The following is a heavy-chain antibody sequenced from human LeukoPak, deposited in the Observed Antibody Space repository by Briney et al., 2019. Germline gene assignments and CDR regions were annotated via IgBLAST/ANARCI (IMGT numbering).Heavy chain of an antibody. V-gene: IGHV3-48*03. J-gene: IGHJ4*02. Sequence: GGSLRLSCAASGFTFRTYEMNWVRQAPGMGLEWVSYISSSGSTKYYADSVEGRFTISRDNAKNSLFLQMNSLRAEDTAVYYCARDWDSGYDTYYFDYWGQGTLVTVSS. D-gene: IGHD5-12*01. CDR3: ARDWDSGYDTYYFDY. CDR1: GFTFRTYE. CDR2: ISSSGSTK.